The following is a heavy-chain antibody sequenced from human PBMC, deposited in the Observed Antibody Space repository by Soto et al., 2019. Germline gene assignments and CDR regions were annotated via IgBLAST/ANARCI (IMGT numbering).Heavy chain of an antibody. CDR3: ARGGNSWYNY. Sequence: GSLRLSCAVSGFTFSSYTMAWVRQAPGKGLDWVSSISDTGGNTYYADSVKGRFTISRDNSKNTLYLQMNSLRADDTALYYCARGGNSWYNYWGQGALVTVSS. CDR2: ISDTGGNT. V-gene: IGHV3-23*01. D-gene: IGHD6-13*01. CDR1: GFTFSSYT. J-gene: IGHJ4*02.